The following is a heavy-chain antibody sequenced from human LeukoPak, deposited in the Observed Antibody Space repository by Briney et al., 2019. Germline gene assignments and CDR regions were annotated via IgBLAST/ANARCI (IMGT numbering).Heavy chain of an antibody. CDR2: INHSGST. CDR3: ARGTSGARYYYGMDV. D-gene: IGHD2-8*02. Sequence: SETLSLTCAVYGGSFSGYYWSWIRQPPGKGLEWIGEINHSGSTNYNPSLKSRVTISVDTSKNQFSLKLSSVTAADTAVYYCARGTSGARYYYGMDVWGKGTTVTVSS. V-gene: IGHV4-34*01. J-gene: IGHJ6*04. CDR1: GGSFSGYY.